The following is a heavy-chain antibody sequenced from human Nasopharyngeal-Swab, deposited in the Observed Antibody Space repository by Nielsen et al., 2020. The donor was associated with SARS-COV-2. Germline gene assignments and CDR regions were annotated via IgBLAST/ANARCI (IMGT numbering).Heavy chain of an antibody. CDR2: IYYSGST. V-gene: IGHV4-39*01. CDR3: ARLSNWYFDL. J-gene: IGHJ2*01. CDR1: GGSISSSSYY. Sequence: SETLCLTCTASGGSISSSSYYWGWIRQPPGKGLAWIGGIYYSGSTYYNPSLKSRVTISVDTSKTHFSLKLSSVTAADTAVYYCARLSNWYFDLWGRGTLVTVSS.